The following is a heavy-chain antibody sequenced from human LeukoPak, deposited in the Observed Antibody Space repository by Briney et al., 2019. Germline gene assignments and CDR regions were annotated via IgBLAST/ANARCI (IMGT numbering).Heavy chain of an antibody. D-gene: IGHD5-24*01. CDR2: IIPIFGTA. Sequence: PVKVSCTASGGTFCTYAIIWVRQAPGQGLEWMGGIIPIFGTANYAQKFQGRVTITADEYTSTAYMELSSLRSEDTAVYYCASAVEMATTADYWGQVTLVTVSS. J-gene: IGHJ4*02. V-gene: IGHV1-69*13. CDR3: ASAVEMATTADY. CDR1: GGTFCTYA.